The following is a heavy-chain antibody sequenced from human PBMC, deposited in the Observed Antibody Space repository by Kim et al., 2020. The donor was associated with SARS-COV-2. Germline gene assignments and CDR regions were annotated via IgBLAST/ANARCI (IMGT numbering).Heavy chain of an antibody. D-gene: IGHD3-22*01. Sequence: TGSVKGRLTISRNNSRNTVYLQMKSLGSEDTAVYYWARYSSYLKESAFDIWGQGTMVTVSS. J-gene: IGHJ3*02. CDR3: ARYSSYLKESAFDI. V-gene: IGHV3-66*01.